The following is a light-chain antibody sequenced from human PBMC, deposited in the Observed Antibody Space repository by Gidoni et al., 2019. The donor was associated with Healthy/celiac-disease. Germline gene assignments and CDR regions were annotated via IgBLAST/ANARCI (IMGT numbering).Light chain of an antibody. V-gene: IGLV1-40*01. J-gene: IGLJ1*01. CDR2: GNS. CDR1: SSNIGAGYD. CDR3: QSYDSSLSSYV. Sequence: QSVLTQPPSVSGAPGQRVTISCPCSSSNIGAGYDVHWYQQLPGTAPKLLIYGNSNRPSGVPDRFSGSKSGTSASLAITGLQAEDEADYYCQSYDSSLSSYVFGTGTKVTVL.